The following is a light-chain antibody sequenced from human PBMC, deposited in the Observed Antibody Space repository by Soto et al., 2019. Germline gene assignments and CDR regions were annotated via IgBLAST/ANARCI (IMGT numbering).Light chain of an antibody. J-gene: IGLJ2*01. V-gene: IGLV2-8*01. CDR1: RSDVGGYNS. CDR3: SSFAGSNKFVV. CDR2: EVS. Sequence: QSALTHPPSASGSTGPSVTISCTGTRSDVGGYNSVSWYQQHPGKGPKLMIYEVSKRPSGVPDRFSGSKSGNTASLTVSGLQTEDEADYYCSSFAGSNKFVVFGGGTKLTVL.